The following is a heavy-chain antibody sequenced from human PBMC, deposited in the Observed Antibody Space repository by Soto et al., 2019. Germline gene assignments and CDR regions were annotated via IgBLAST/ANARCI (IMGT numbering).Heavy chain of an antibody. CDR3: ARRITMVRGPYYYYALDV. CDR2: ITSTSSTK. D-gene: IGHD3-10*01. Sequence: GGSLRLSCAASGFTFSRHAMNWVRQAPGKGLEWLSYITSTSSTKSYADSVKGRFTISRDNAKNSLYLQMNSLRDEDTAVYYCARRITMVRGPYYYYALDVWGQGTTVTVSS. CDR1: GFTFSRHA. V-gene: IGHV3-48*02. J-gene: IGHJ6*02.